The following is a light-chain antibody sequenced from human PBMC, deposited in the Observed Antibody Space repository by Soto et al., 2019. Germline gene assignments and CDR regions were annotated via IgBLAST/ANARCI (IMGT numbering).Light chain of an antibody. CDR3: ASYSDTARVV. V-gene: IGLV2-14*01. Sequence: QAALTQHASVSGSPRQSITISCTVTDSDIGGYNYVSWYQQHAGKAPQLMIYEVSNRPPGISDRFSGSKSAYTASLTISRLQAADEGDYYCASYSDTARVVFGGGTQVTV. CDR2: EVS. CDR1: DSDIGGYNY. J-gene: IGLJ2*01.